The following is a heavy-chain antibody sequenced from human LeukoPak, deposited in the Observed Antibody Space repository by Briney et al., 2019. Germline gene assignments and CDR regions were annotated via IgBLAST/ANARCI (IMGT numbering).Heavy chain of an antibody. CDR3: AKDIGGSYSGLDY. D-gene: IGHD2-15*01. V-gene: IGHV3-30*02. CDR1: GFTFSSYG. CDR2: IRYDGSNK. J-gene: IGHJ4*02. Sequence: GSLRLSCAASGFTFSSYGMHWVRQAPGKGLEWVAFIRYDGSNKYYADSVKGRFTISRDNAKEILYLQMNSLRVEDTAVFYCAKDIGGSYSGLDYWGQGTLVTVSS.